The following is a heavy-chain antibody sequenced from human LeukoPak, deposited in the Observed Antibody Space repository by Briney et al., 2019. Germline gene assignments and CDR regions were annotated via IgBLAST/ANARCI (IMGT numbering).Heavy chain of an antibody. CDR1: GFTFSSYG. D-gene: IGHD2-2*01. V-gene: IGHV3-30*02. Sequence: PGGSLRLSCAASGFTFSSYGMHWVRQAPGKGLEWVAFIRYDGSNKYYADSVKGRFTISRDNSKNTLCLQMNSLRAEDTAVYYCANQPRLGYCSSTSCPVDDYWGQGTLVTVSS. J-gene: IGHJ4*02. CDR2: IRYDGSNK. CDR3: ANQPRLGYCSSTSCPVDDY.